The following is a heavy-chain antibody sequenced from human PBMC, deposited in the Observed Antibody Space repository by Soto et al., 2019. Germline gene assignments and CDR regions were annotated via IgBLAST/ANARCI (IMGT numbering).Heavy chain of an antibody. CDR3: ARCSGWYLSPLDY. D-gene: IGHD6-19*01. CDR1: GGSISSGGYS. V-gene: IGHV4-30-2*01. J-gene: IGHJ4*02. CDR2: IYHSGST. Sequence: PSETLSLTCAVSGGSISSGGYSWSWMRQPPGKGLEWIGYIYHSGSTYYNPSLKSRVTISVDRSKNQFSLKLSSVTAADTAVYYCARCSGWYLSPLDYWGQGTPVTVSS.